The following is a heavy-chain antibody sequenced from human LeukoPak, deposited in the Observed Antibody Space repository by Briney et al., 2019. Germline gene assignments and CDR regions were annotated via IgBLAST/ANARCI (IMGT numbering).Heavy chain of an antibody. CDR1: GFTFSTYG. J-gene: IGHJ4*02. Sequence: GGSLRLSCVASGFTFSTYGMSWVRQAPGKGLEWVSAISGSGGSTYYADSVKGRFTISRDNSKNTLYLQMNSLRAEDTAVYYCAKGRGSGYLPYDYWGQGTLVTVSS. CDR2: ISGSGGST. V-gene: IGHV3-23*01. CDR3: AKGRGSGYLPYDY. D-gene: IGHD3-22*01.